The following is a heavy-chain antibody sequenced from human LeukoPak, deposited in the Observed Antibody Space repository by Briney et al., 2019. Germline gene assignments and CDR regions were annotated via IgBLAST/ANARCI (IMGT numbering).Heavy chain of an antibody. J-gene: IGHJ4*02. CDR1: DDSMSSSSYY. V-gene: IGHV4-39*01. CDR2: VYYSGST. CDR3: VRYSSGWRYFDY. Sequence: PSETLSLTCTVSDDSMSSSSYYWGWIRQPPGKGLEWIGSVYYSGSTYYNPSLKSRVTISVDTSKNEFSLKLNSVTAADTAVCYCVRYSSGWRYFDYWGQGTLVTVSS. D-gene: IGHD6-19*01.